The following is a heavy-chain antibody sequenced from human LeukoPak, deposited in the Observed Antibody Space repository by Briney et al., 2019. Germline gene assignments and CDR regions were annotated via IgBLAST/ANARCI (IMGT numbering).Heavy chain of an antibody. CDR1: GGSFSGYH. CDR2: INPGGSA. Sequence: SETLSLTCAVHGGSFSGYHWSWIRQPPGKGLEWIGEINPGGSANHNPSLEGRVIISLDTSENQFSLNLNSVTAADTAVYFCARGPIVADTGYFDAWGQGALVTVSS. D-gene: IGHD5-12*01. J-gene: IGHJ4*02. V-gene: IGHV4-34*01. CDR3: ARGPIVADTGYFDA.